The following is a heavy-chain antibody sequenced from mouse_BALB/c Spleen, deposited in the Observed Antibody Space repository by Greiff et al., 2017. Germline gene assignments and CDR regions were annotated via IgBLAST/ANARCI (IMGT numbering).Heavy chain of an antibody. CDR2: ISYSGST. CDR3: ARCLYYGSSSWYFDV. CDR1: GDSITSGY. Sequence: VQLKESGPSLVKPSQTLSLTCSVTGDSITSGYWNWIRKFPGNKLEYMGYISYSGSTYYNPSLKSRISITRDTSKNQYYLQLNSVTTEDTATYYCARCLYYGSSSWYFDVWGAGTTVTVSS. V-gene: IGHV3-8*02. J-gene: IGHJ1*01. D-gene: IGHD1-1*01.